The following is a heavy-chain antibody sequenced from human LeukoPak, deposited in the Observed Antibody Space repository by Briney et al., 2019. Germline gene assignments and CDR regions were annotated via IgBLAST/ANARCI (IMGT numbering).Heavy chain of an antibody. D-gene: IGHD3-22*01. V-gene: IGHV3-23*01. J-gene: IGHJ4*02. Sequence: GGSLRLSCAASGFTFSSYAMSWVRQAPGKGLEWVSAISGSGGSTYYADSVKGRFTISRDNSKNTLYLQMNSLRAEDTAVYYCARDPTYYDSSGYPDYWGQGTLVTVSS. CDR2: ISGSGGST. CDR1: GFTFSSYA. CDR3: ARDPTYYDSSGYPDY.